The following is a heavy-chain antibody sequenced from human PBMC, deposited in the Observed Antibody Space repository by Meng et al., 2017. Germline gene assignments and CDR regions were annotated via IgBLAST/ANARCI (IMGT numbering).Heavy chain of an antibody. CDR3: ARSDWFDP. V-gene: IGHV3-74*01. CDR2: IKPDGTMT. CDR1: GFTFRNYW. Sequence: LVGAGGVLVQSGWSLRPSCTASGFTFRNYWMHWVRQAPGKGLVWVSRIKPDGTMTVYADSVKGRFTISRDNAKNTLYLQMNSLRSDDTAVYYCARSDWFDPWGQGTLVTVAS. J-gene: IGHJ5*02.